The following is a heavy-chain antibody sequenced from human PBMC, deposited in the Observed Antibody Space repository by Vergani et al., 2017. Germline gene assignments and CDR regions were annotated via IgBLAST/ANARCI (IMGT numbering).Heavy chain of an antibody. Sequence: QVQLQESGPGLVKPSETLSLTCTVSGGSISSYYWSWIRQPPGTGLEWIGHIYYSGSTNYNPSLKSRVTIAVDTSKNQFSLRLRSVTAADTAVYYCAERDSSGDFYYFDYWGQGTLVTVSS. CDR1: GGSISSYY. CDR2: IYYSGST. D-gene: IGHD3-22*01. CDR3: AERDSSGDFYYFDY. V-gene: IGHV4-59*01. J-gene: IGHJ4*02.